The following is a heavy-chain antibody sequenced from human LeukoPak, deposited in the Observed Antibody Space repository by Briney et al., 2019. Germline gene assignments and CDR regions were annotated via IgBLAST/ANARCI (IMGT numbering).Heavy chain of an antibody. D-gene: IGHD5-24*01. CDR3: TRAPPGRDGYSEY. CDR1: GLIFSSYT. J-gene: IGHJ4*02. V-gene: IGHV3-21*01. Sequence: GGSLRLSCAASGLIFSSYTMNWVRQAPGEGLEWVSSISDTSTYIYYADSVEGRFTISRDNAKSSLFLQMNGLRAEDTAVYYCTRAPPGRDGYSEYWGQGTVVTVST. CDR2: ISDTSTYI.